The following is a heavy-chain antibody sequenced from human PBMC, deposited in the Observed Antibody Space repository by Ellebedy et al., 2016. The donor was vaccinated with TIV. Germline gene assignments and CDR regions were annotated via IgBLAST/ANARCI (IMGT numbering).Heavy chain of an antibody. CDR2: IIPIIDTA. CDR3: ARGGYGTSPASYYYCAMDV. Sequence: SVKVSXXASGGTFNNYAISWVRQAPGQGLEWMGGIIPIIDTANYAQKFQGRVTITADISTSTAYMELSSLRSEDTAVYYCARGGYGTSPASYYYCAMDVWGLGTTVTVSS. CDR1: GGTFNNYA. J-gene: IGHJ6*02. V-gene: IGHV1-69*06. D-gene: IGHD2-15*01.